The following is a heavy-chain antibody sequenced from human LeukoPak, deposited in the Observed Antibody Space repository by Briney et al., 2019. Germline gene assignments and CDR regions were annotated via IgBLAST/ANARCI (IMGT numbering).Heavy chain of an antibody. CDR2: IWYDASKK. J-gene: IGHJ4*02. Sequence: PGGSLRLSCAASGFTFSGYAMHWVRQAPGKGLEWVAMIWYDASKKYFADSVKGRFTISRDNSKNTLYLEMNSLRAEDTAVYYCARDPPKASGSYFIGGPDYWGQGTLVTVSS. D-gene: IGHD3-10*01. CDR1: GFTFSGYA. CDR3: ARDPPKASGSYFIGGPDY. V-gene: IGHV3-33*08.